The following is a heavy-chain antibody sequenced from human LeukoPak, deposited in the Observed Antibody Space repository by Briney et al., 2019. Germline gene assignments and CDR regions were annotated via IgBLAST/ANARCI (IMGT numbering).Heavy chain of an antibody. Sequence: SETLSLTWTVSGVSIRDTFYYWGWIRQPPGKGLEWIGSIYHTGRTNYSPSLKDRVTLSVDTSKNQFSLKLTSVTAADTALYHCARDPGFYYDSRETHYDYWGQGTLVTVSS. D-gene: IGHD3-22*01. CDR1: GVSIRDTFYY. V-gene: IGHV4-39*07. CDR2: IYHTGRT. J-gene: IGHJ4*02. CDR3: ARDPGFYYDSRETHYDY.